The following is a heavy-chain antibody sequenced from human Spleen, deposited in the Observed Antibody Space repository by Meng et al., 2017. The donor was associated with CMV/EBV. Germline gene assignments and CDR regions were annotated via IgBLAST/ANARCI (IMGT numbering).Heavy chain of an antibody. J-gene: IGHJ6*02. Sequence: GGSLRLSCVASGFTVSSNYMNWVRQAPGKGLEWVSVIYIDGDTYYADSVKGRFSVSRDNARNSLYLQMNSLRAEDTAVYYCARDNFNPPSGTSCYFFFGFCYYYDLDVWGQGTTVTVSS. CDR2: IYIDGDT. CDR1: GFTVSSNY. V-gene: IGHV3-53*01. CDR3: ARDNFNPPSGTSCYFFFGFCYYYDLDV. D-gene: IGHD2-2*01.